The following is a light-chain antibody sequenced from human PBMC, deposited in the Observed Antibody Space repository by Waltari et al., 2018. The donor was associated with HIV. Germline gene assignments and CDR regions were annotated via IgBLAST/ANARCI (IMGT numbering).Light chain of an antibody. J-gene: IGKJ1*01. CDR3: QQYFSTPPT. Sequence: IVLTQSPDSLAVSLGERATVNCRSTHSILYNSNNNSYLGWYQQKPGQPPKLLICWSSTRAAGTPDRFTGSGSGTDFALTISSLQAEDAAVYYCQQYFSTPPTFGQGTKVEIK. CDR1: HSILYNSNNNSY. CDR2: WSS. V-gene: IGKV4-1*01.